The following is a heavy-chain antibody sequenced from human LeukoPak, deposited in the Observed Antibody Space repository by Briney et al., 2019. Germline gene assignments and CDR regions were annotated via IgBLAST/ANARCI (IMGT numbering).Heavy chain of an antibody. J-gene: IGHJ4*02. D-gene: IGHD3-10*01. V-gene: IGHV3-30-3*01. CDR2: ISYDGSNK. CDR1: GFTFSSYA. CDR3: AREGKLGLLWFGESFDY. Sequence: GRSLRRSCAASGFTFSSYAMHWVRQAPGKGLEWVAVISYDGSNKYYADSVKGRFTISRDNSKNTLYLQMNSLRAEDTAVYYCAREGKLGLLWFGESFDYWGQGTLVTVSS.